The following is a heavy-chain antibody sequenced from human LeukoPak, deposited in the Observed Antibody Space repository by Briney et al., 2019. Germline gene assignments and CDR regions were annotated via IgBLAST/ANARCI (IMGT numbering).Heavy chain of an antibody. CDR2: IYYSGST. J-gene: IGHJ5*02. D-gene: IGHD3-16*01. CDR1: GGSISSYY. V-gene: IGHV4-59*01. CDR3: ARSYYDYVWGSSGHWFDP. Sequence: SETLSLTCTVSGGSISSYYWSWIRQPPGKGLEWIGYIYYSGSTNYNPSLKSRVTISVDTSKNQFSLKLSSVTAADTAVYYCARSYYDYVWGSSGHWFDPWGQGTLVTVSS.